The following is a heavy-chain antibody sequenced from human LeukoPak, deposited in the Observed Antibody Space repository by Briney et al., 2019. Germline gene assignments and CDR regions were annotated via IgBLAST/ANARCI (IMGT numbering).Heavy chain of an antibody. Sequence: GGSLRLSCAASGFTFSSYGMHWVRQAPGKGLEWVAVISYDGSNKYYADSVKGRFTISRDNAKNTLFLQMNSLRAEDTAVYFCARETSALGGAFDIWGQGTMVTVSS. CDR1: GFTFSSYG. J-gene: IGHJ3*02. V-gene: IGHV3-30*03. CDR3: ARETSALGGAFDI. CDR2: ISYDGSNK.